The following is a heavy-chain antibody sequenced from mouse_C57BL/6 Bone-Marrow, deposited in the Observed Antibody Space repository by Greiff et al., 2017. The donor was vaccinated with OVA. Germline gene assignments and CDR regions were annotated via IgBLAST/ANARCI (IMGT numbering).Heavy chain of an antibody. CDR1: GYAFSSSW. Sequence: VKLVESGPELVKPGASVKISCKASGYAFSSSWMNWVKQRPGKGLEWIGRIYPGDGDTNYNGKFKGKATLTADKSSSTAYMQLSSLTSEDSAVYFCARVGGRGNWYFDVWGTGTTVTVSS. V-gene: IGHV1-82*01. CDR2: IYPGDGDT. D-gene: IGHD1-1*02. J-gene: IGHJ1*03. CDR3: ARVGGRGNWYFDV.